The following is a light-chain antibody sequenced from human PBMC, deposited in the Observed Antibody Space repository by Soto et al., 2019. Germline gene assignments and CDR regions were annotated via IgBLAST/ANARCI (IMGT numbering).Light chain of an antibody. CDR2: DAS. CDR1: QSVSSY. V-gene: IGKV3-11*01. CDR3: QQRSNLLT. Sequence: EIVLTQSPATLSLSPGERATLSCRASQSVSSYLAWYQQKPGQAPRLLIYDASNRATGIPARFSGSGSGTDFPRTISSLEPEDFAVYYCQQRSNLLTFGGGTKVEIK. J-gene: IGKJ4*01.